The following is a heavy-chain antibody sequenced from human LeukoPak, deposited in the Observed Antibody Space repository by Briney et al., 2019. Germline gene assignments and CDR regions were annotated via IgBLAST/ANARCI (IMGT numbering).Heavy chain of an antibody. J-gene: IGHJ5*02. Sequence: KASETLSLTCAVYGGSFSGYYWSWIRQPPGKGLEWIGEINHSGSTNYNPSLKSRVTISVDTSKNQFSLKLSSVTAADTAVYYCARERIVVVPAATEALNWFDPWGQGTLVTVSS. D-gene: IGHD2-2*01. CDR3: ARERIVVVPAATEALNWFDP. CDR1: GGSFSGYY. V-gene: IGHV4-34*01. CDR2: INHSGST.